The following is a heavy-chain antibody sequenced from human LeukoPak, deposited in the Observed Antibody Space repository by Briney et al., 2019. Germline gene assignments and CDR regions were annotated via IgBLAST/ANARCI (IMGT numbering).Heavy chain of an antibody. Sequence: AGGSPRLSCAASGFTFSSYAMHWVRQAPGKGLEYVSAICRDGGITYYGNSVKGRFTISSDNSKNTLYLQLGSLRAEDMAVYYCARDEAYGGTRLDLWGRGTLVTVSS. CDR3: ARDEAYGGTRLDL. CDR2: ICRDGGIT. CDR1: GFTFSSYA. J-gene: IGHJ2*01. D-gene: IGHD4-23*01. V-gene: IGHV3-64*01.